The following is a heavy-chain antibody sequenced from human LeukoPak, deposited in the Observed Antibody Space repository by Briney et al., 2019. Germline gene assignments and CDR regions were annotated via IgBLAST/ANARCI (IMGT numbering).Heavy chain of an antibody. CDR1: GYTFTSSG. CDR3: ARSSLAVAGSVFDY. CDR2: ISTYNGNT. D-gene: IGHD6-19*01. Sequence: EASVKVSCTASGYTFTSSGISWVRQAPGQGIEWTGWISTYNGNTHYAQKLQGRVTMTTDTSTSTAYMELRSLRSDDTAVYYCARSSLAVAGSVFDYWGREPWSPSPQ. J-gene: IGHJ4*02. V-gene: IGHV1-18*01.